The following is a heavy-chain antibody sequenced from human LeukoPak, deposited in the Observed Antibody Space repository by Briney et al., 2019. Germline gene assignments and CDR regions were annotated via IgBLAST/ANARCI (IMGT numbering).Heavy chain of an antibody. CDR2: IYPGDSDT. D-gene: IGHD2-2*02. CDR1: GYSFTSYW. J-gene: IGHJ5*02. Sequence: GESPKISCKGSGYSFTSYWIGWVRQMPGKGLEWMGIIYPGDSDTRYSPSFQGQVTISADKSISTAYLQWSSLKASDTAMYYCASIRCGSSTSCYTGWFDPWGQGTLVTVSS. CDR3: ASIRCGSSTSCYTGWFDP. V-gene: IGHV5-51*01.